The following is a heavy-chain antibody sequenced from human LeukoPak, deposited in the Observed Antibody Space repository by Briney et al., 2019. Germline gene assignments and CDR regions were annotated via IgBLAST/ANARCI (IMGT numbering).Heavy chain of an antibody. V-gene: IGHV4-34*01. J-gene: IGHJ6*03. CDR2: INHSGST. CDR1: GGSFSGYY. Sequence: SETLSLTCAVYGGSFSGYYWSWIRQPPGKGLEWIGEINHSGSTNYNPSLKSRATISVDTSKNQFSLKLSSVTAADTAVYYCARRPGREATFYYYYYMDVWGKGTTVTISS. CDR3: ARRPGREATFYYYYYMDV. D-gene: IGHD1-26*01.